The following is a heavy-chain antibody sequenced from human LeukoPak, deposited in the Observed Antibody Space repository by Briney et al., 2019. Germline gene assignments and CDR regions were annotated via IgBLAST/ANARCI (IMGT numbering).Heavy chain of an antibody. CDR3: AGRDGYNSRRPLDY. Sequence: SETLSLTCTVSGGSISSYYWSWIRQPPGKGLEWIGYIYYSGSTNYNPSLKSRVTISVDTSKNQFSLKLSSVTAADTAVYYCAGRDGYNSRRPLDYWGQGTLVTVSS. V-gene: IGHV4-59*01. J-gene: IGHJ4*02. D-gene: IGHD5-24*01. CDR2: IYYSGST. CDR1: GGSISSYY.